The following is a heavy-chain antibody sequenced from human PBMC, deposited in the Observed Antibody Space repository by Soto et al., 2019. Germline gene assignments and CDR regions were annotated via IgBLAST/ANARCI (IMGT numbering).Heavy chain of an antibody. V-gene: IGHV1-58*02. CDR1: GFTFTSSA. D-gene: IGHD3-9*01. CDR2: IVVGSGNT. Sequence: ASVKVSCKASGFTFTSSAMQWVRQARGQRLEWIGWIVVGSGNTNYAQKFQERVTITRDMSTSTAYMELSSLRSEDTAVYYCAAGLADYDILTGYTDPSYYYYYMDVWGKGTTVTVSS. J-gene: IGHJ6*03. CDR3: AAGLADYDILTGYTDPSYYYYYMDV.